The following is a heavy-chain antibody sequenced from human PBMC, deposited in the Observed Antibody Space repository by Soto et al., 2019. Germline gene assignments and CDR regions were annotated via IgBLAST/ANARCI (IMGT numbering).Heavy chain of an antibody. J-gene: IGHJ6*02. V-gene: IGHV4-34*01. CDR1: GGSFTRYY. Sequence: LSLTCAVYGGSFTRYYWRWIRQPPGKGLEWIGEINHSGSTNYNPSLKSRVTISVDKSKNQFSLKLSSVTAADTAVYYCATVEQIIYYRMDVWGQGTTVTVSS. CDR3: ATVEQIIYYRMDV. CDR2: INHSGST.